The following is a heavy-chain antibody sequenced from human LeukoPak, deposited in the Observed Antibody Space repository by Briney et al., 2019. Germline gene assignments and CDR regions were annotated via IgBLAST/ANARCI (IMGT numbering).Heavy chain of an antibody. CDR1: GYTFTSYG. J-gene: IGHJ4*02. CDR2: ISAYNGNT. CDR3: ARDRDQDYYDSSDLDFDY. Sequence: GASVKVSCKASGYTFTSYGTSWVRQAPGQGLEWMGWISAYNGNTNYAQKLQGRVTMTTDTSTSTAYMELRSLRSDDTAVYYCARDRDQDYYDSSDLDFDYWGQGTLVTVSS. V-gene: IGHV1-18*01. D-gene: IGHD3-22*01.